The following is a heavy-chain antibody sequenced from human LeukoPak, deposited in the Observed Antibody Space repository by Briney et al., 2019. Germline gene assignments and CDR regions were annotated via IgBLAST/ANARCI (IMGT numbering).Heavy chain of an antibody. J-gene: IGHJ3*02. CDR3: AIAPWADGNYVHAIDI. CDR1: GGSISSYY. CDR2: IYYSGST. V-gene: IGHV4-59*01. Sequence: PSETLSLTCNVSGGSISSYYWSWIRQPPGQGLEWIGYIYYSGSTNYNPSLKSRVTITVTTSKNQSSLNLSSGPPADTAGSYCAIAPWADGNYVHAIDIWGQGTLVTVSS. D-gene: IGHD4-17*01.